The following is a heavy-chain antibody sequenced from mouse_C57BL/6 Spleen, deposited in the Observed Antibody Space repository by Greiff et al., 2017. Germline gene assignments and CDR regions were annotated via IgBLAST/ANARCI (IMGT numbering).Heavy chain of an antibody. D-gene: IGHD2-1*01. CDR3: ALWYDRVAY. CDR2: IYPSDSET. CDR1: GYTFTSYW. Sequence: QVQLQQPGAELVRPGSSVKLSCKASGYTFTSYWMDWVKQRPGQGLEWIGNIYPSDSETLYNHKFKDKATLTVDKSSSTAYMQLSSLTSEDSAVYYCALWYDRVAYWGQGTLVTVSA. V-gene: IGHV1-61*01. J-gene: IGHJ3*01.